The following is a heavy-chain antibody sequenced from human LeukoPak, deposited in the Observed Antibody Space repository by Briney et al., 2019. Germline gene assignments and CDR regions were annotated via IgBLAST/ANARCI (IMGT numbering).Heavy chain of an antibody. D-gene: IGHD2-2*01. CDR3: ASELTETRYCSSTSCPTSMDV. Sequence: ASVKVSCKASGYTFTGYCMHWVRQAPGQGLEWMGWINPNSGVTKYAQKFQGRVTMTRDTSISTAYMELSRLRSDDTAVYYCASELTETRYCSSTSCPTSMDVWGKGTTVTVSS. V-gene: IGHV1-2*02. CDR1: GYTFTGYC. J-gene: IGHJ6*03. CDR2: INPNSGVT.